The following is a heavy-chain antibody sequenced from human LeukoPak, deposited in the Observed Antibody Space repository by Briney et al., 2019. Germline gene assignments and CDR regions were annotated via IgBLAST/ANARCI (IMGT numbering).Heavy chain of an antibody. CDR1: GFTFSSYG. D-gene: IGHD5-12*01. V-gene: IGHV3-30*02. CDR3: AKVGDSGYDSHFDY. Sequence: PGGSLRLSCAASGFTFSSYGMHWVRQAPGKGLEWVAFIRYDGSNKYYADSVKGRFTISRDNSKSTLYLQMNSLRAEDTAVYYCAKVGDSGYDSHFDYWGQGTLVTVSS. CDR2: IRYDGSNK. J-gene: IGHJ4*02.